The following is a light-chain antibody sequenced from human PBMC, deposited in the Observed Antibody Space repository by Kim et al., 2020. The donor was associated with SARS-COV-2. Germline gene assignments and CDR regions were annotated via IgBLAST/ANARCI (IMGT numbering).Light chain of an antibody. CDR1: QSVSSY. Sequence: DIVLTQSPATLSLSPGERATLSCRASQSVSSYLAWYQQKPGQIPRLLIYGASNRATGIPARFSGSGSATDFTLTISNLEPEDFAVYFCQQSSGGLMYTFGQGTKLEI. V-gene: IGKV3-11*01. CDR2: GAS. CDR3: QQSSGGLMYT. J-gene: IGKJ2*01.